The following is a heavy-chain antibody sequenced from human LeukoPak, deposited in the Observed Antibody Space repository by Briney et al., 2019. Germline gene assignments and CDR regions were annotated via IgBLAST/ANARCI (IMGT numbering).Heavy chain of an antibody. CDR1: GFTSSSYS. D-gene: IGHD3-10*01. J-gene: IGHJ4*02. CDR3: ARGGNIDY. Sequence: GGSLRLSCAASGFTSSSYSMNWGRQAPGKGLEWLSYISSGSGTIYYADSVKGRFTISRDNAKNSVYLQMNSLRDEDTAVYYCARGGNIDYWGQGTLVTVSS. V-gene: IGHV3-48*02. CDR2: ISSGSGTI.